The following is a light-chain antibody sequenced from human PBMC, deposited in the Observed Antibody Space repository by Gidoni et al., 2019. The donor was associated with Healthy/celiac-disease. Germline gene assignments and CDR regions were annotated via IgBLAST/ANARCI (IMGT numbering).Light chain of an antibody. CDR1: SSNIGSNT. J-gene: IGLJ2*01. CDR2: SNN. CDR3: AAWDDSLNVV. Sequence: GQRVTISCSGSSSNIGSNTVNWYQQLPGTAPKLLIYSNNQRPSGVPDRFSGSKSGTSASLAISGLQSEDEADYYCAAWDDSLNVVFGGGTKLTVL. V-gene: IGLV1-44*01.